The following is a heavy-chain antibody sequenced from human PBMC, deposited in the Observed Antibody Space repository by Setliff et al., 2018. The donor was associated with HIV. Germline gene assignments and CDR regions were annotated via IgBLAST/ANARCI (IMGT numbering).Heavy chain of an antibody. CDR1: GGSISSHY. CDR2: IYYSGST. D-gene: IGHD6-19*01. CDR3: ARDQRTAVAGTYY. J-gene: IGHJ4*02. V-gene: IGHV4-59*11. Sequence: SETLSLTCTVSGGSISSHYWSWIRQPPGKGLEWIGYIYYSGSTIYNPSLKSRVAISVDTSKNQFSLKLTSETAADTAVYYCARDQRTAVAGTYYWGQGTLVTVSS.